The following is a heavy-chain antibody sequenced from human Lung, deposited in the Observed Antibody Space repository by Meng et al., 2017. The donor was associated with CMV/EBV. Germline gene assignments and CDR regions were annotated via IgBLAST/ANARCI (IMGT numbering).Heavy chain of an antibody. D-gene: IGHD3-22*01. CDR3: ARHNTYYYDAFLGTFDI. CDR1: GFTVSSNY. J-gene: IGHJ3*02. Sequence: GGSLRLSCAVSGFTVSSNYMSWVRQAPGKGLEWVSVIYSGGSTYYADSVKGRFTISRDNSKNPLYLQMNRLRAEDTAVYYCARHNTYYYDAFLGTFDIWGQGTMVTVSS. CDR2: IYSGGST. V-gene: IGHV3-53*01.